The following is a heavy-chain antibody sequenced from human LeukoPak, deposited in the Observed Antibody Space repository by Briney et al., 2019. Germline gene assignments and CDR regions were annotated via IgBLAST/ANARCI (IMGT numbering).Heavy chain of an antibody. CDR2: ISISSSYI. Sequence: GGSLRLSCAASGFTFSSYSMKWVRQAPGKGLEWVSSISISSSYIYYADSVKGRFTISRDNAKNSLYLQMNSLRAEDTAVYYCARSAGYCSSPTCYDLVYWGQGTLVTVSP. CDR3: ARSAGYCSSPTCYDLVY. J-gene: IGHJ4*01. D-gene: IGHD2-2*01. CDR1: GFTFSSYS. V-gene: IGHV3-21*01.